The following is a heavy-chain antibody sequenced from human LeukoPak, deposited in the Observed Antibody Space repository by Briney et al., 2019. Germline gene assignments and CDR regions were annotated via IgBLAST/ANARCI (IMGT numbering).Heavy chain of an antibody. Sequence: GASVKVSCKASGYTLTSYYMHWVRQAPGQGLEWMGIINPSGGSTSYAQKFQGRVTMTRDTSTSTVYMELSSLRSEDTAVYYCARASYDFWSGYSRSWYFDLWGRGTLVTVSS. V-gene: IGHV1-46*01. J-gene: IGHJ2*01. CDR2: INPSGGST. CDR3: ARASYDFWSGYSRSWYFDL. CDR1: GYTLTSYY. D-gene: IGHD3-3*01.